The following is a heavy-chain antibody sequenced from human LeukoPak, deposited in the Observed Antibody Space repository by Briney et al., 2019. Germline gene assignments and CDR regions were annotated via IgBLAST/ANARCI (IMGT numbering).Heavy chain of an antibody. CDR2: IIPIFGTA. CDR1: GGTFSSYA. J-gene: IGHJ5*02. V-gene: IGHV1-69*05. Sequence: ASVKVSCKASGGTFSSYAISWVRQAPGQGLEWMGGIIPIFGTANYAQKFQGRVTITTDESTSTAYMELSSLRSEDTAVYYCAREGDTATTQNWFDPWGQGTLVTVSS. D-gene: IGHD4-11*01. CDR3: AREGDTATTQNWFDP.